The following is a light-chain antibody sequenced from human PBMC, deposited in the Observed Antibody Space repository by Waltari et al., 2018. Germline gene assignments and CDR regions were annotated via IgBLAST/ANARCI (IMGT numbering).Light chain of an antibody. J-gene: IGKJ2*01. CDR2: AAS. CDR3: QQSYSTPHT. V-gene: IGKV1-39*01. Sequence: IQITQSPSSLTASVGERVTLTCRASQSISFYLNWYQQKPGKAPKLLIYAASSLQSGVPSRFSGSGSGTDFTLTISSLQPEYFATYSCQQSYSTPHTFGQGTKLEIK. CDR1: QSISFY.